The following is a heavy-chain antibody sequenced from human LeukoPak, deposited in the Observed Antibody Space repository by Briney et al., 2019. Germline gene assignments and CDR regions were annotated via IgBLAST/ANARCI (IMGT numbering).Heavy chain of an antibody. CDR3: ARDWVYKIDY. D-gene: IGHD5-24*01. CDR2: ISHDGFI. CDR1: GFTFSSYV. J-gene: IGHJ4*02. Sequence: GGSLRLTCETAGFTFSSYVMHWVRRTPGKGLVWVSRISHDGFISYADSVKGRFTISRDNAKNTLILQMNSLRAEDTAVYYCARDWVYKIDYWGRGTLVTVSS. V-gene: IGHV3-74*01.